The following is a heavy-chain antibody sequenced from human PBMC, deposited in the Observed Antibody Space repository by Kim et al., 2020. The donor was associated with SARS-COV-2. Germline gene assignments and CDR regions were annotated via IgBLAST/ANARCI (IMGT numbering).Heavy chain of an antibody. CDR3: AGTTISIAAAGPLYYFDY. D-gene: IGHD6-13*01. CDR2: IYYSGST. V-gene: IGHV4-59*08. Sequence: SETLSLTCTVSGGSISSYYWSWIRQPPGKGLEWIGYIYYSGSTNYNPSLKSRVTISVDTSKNQFSLKLSSVTAADTAVYYCAGTTISIAAAGPLYYFDYWGQGTLVTVSS. CDR1: GGSISSYY. J-gene: IGHJ4*01.